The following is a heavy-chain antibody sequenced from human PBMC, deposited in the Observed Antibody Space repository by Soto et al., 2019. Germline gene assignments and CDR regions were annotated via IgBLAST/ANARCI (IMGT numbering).Heavy chain of an antibody. V-gene: IGHV3-30-3*01. CDR3: ARDLFTMVRGVPFMDV. Sequence: PGGSLRLSCAASGFTFSSYAMHWVRQAPGKGLEWVAVISYDGSNKYYADSVKGRFTISRDNSKNTLYLQMNSLRAEDTAVYYCARDLFTMVRGVPFMDVWGQGTTVTVSS. J-gene: IGHJ6*02. CDR1: GFTFSSYA. D-gene: IGHD3-10*01. CDR2: ISYDGSNK.